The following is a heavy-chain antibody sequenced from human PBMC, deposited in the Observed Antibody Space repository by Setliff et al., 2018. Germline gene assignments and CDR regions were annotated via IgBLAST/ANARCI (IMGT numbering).Heavy chain of an antibody. CDR2: TYYSGST. Sequence: PSETLSLTCTVSGASISSNSYYWAWIRQPPGRGLEWIASTYYSGSTSYNPSLKSRVTISVDTSNSQFSLKLTSVTAADTAVYYCARAPRYFDPTGSYFDFWGQGTLVTVSS. CDR1: GASISSNSYY. J-gene: IGHJ4*02. V-gene: IGHV4-39*07. CDR3: ARAPRYFDPTGSYFDF. D-gene: IGHD3-22*01.